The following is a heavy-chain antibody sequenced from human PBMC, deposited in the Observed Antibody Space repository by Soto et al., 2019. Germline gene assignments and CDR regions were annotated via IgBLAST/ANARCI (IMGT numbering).Heavy chain of an antibody. CDR2: ISVSGGST. CDR1: AFTFSSYA. Sequence: PGGSLRLSCEASAFTFSSYAMTWVRQAPGKGLEWVSVISVSGGSTYYADSVKGRIIISRDNSKKTLYLQMNSLRDEDTAVYYCARDAGWRPVLYGPGYFDYWGQGTLVTVSS. CDR3: ARDAGWRPVLYGPGYFDY. D-gene: IGHD2-2*02. V-gene: IGHV3-23*01. J-gene: IGHJ4*02.